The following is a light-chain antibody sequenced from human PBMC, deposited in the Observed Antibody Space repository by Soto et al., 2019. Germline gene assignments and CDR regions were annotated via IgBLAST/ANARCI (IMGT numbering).Light chain of an antibody. J-gene: IGLJ1*01. V-gene: IGLV2-11*01. CDR1: SSDVGGYNY. CDR2: DVS. Sequence: QSALTQPRSVSGSPGPSVTISCTGTSSDVGGYNYVSWYQQHPGKAPKLMIYDVSKRPSGVPDRFSGSKSGNTASLTISGLQAEDEADYYCCSYAGSYTFYVFGTGTKLTVL. CDR3: CSYAGSYTFYV.